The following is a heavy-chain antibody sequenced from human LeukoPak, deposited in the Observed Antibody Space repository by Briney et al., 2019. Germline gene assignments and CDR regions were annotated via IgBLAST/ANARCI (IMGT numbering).Heavy chain of an antibody. CDR2: ISSSGSTI. Sequence: GGSLRLSCAASGFTFSSYEMNWVRQAPGKGLEWVSYISSSGSTIHYADSVKGRFTISRDNAKNSLYLQMNSLRAEDTAVYYCVRDWGYDSSGYWQKYFDTWGQGTLVTVSS. CDR3: VRDWGYDSSGYWQKYFDT. D-gene: IGHD3-22*01. CDR1: GFTFSSYE. J-gene: IGHJ4*02. V-gene: IGHV3-48*03.